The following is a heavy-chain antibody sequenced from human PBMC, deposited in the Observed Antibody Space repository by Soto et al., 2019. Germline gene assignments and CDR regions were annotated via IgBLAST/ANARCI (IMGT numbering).Heavy chain of an antibody. CDR3: ISEATSARYFQH. D-gene: IGHD1-26*01. CDR2: ISPNEVTT. CDR1: GYTSSNYF. J-gene: IGHJ1*01. V-gene: IGHV1-46*04. Sequence: QEQLVQSGAEMKKPGASVKVSCPASGYTSSNYFVHWVRQAPGQGLEWMGTISPNEVTTYFAQNLQGRLPMTRDASTSTVYMELSSLTSEDTALYYCISEATSARYFQHWGEGTLVTVSS.